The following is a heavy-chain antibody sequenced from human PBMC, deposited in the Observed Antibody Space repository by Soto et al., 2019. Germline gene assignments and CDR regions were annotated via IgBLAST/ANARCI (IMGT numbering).Heavy chain of an antibody. D-gene: IGHD2-15*01. V-gene: IGHV1-69*02. CDR1: GGTFSSYT. CDR2: IIPIPDMA. Sequence: QAQLVQSGAEVKKPGSSVKVSCKAPGGTFSSYTISWVRQAPGQGLEWMGRIIPIPDMADYAQKFQGRVTITADTSTSPAYMELSSLSSEDTAVYYCARVRQCSGNSCHYYFHMDVWGQGTTVTVSS. CDR3: ARVRQCSGNSCHYYFHMDV. J-gene: IGHJ6*03.